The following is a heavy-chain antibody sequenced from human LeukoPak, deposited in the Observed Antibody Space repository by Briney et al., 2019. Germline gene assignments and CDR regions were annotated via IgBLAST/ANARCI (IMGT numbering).Heavy chain of an antibody. V-gene: IGHV3-53*01. CDR3: AKTRSTNPDDAFDI. J-gene: IGHJ3*02. CDR1: GFTVSRKY. CDR2: LYTDGKT. Sequence: PGGPLRLSCAASGFTVSRKYMAWVRQAPGKGLEWVSTLYTDGKTYYTDSVEGRFTISRDEFQNTLDLQMNFLRAEDTAVYYCAKTRSTNPDDAFDIWGHGTLVTVSS. D-gene: IGHD5/OR15-5a*01.